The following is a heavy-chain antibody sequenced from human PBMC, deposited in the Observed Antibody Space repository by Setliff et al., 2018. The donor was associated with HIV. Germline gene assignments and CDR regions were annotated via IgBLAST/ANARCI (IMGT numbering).Heavy chain of an antibody. D-gene: IGHD6-6*01. CDR1: GYTFTGYD. J-gene: IGHJ4*02. CDR2: ISPNSGDT. Sequence: ASVKVSCKASGYTFTGYDIHWVRQAPGQGLEWMGRISPNSGDTNYAQKFQGRVAMTRDTSISTAYMELSSLRSEDTAVYYCARWYGFHSSSSVLGFWGQGTLVTVSS. V-gene: IGHV1-2*06. CDR3: ARWYGFHSSSSVLGF.